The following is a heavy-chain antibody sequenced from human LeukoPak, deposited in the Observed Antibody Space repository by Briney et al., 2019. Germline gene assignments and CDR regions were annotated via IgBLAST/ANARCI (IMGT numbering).Heavy chain of an antibody. J-gene: IGHJ4*02. V-gene: IGHV4-39*07. CDR3: ARNFDS. Sequence: SETLSLTCTVSGGSISSSSYYWGWIRQPPGKGLEWIGEISHSGNTNYNPSLKSRVAISVDNSKNQFSLKMTSVTAADTAVYYCARNFDSWGQGILVTVSS. CDR1: GGSISSSSYY. CDR2: ISHSGNT.